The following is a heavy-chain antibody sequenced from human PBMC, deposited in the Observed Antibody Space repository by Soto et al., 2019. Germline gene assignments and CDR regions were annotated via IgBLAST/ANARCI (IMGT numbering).Heavy chain of an antibody. Sequence: GGSLRLSCTASGFTFSNYGMHWVRQAPGKGLEWVAVISYDRSNKYYADSVKGRFTVSRDNSKNTLYLQMNSLRAEDTAVYYCAKVGDNYYDSSGYYYARGAFDIWGQGTMVTV. CDR2: ISYDRSNK. J-gene: IGHJ3*02. CDR3: AKVGDNYYDSSGYYYARGAFDI. D-gene: IGHD3-22*01. CDR1: GFTFSNYG. V-gene: IGHV3-30*18.